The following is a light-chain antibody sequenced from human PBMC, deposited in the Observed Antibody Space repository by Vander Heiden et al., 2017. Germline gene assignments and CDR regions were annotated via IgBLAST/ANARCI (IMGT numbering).Light chain of an antibody. CDR1: SSNIGSNY. V-gene: IGLV1-47*02. CDR2: SNK. CDR3: AAWDDSLSGHWV. J-gene: IGLJ3*02. Sequence: QPVLTQPPSASGTPGQSVTISCSGSSSNIGSNYVYWYQQLPGTAPKLLIYSNKQRPSGVPDRFSGAKSGTSASRAIRGLRSEDEADYYCAAWDDSLSGHWVFGGGTKLTVL.